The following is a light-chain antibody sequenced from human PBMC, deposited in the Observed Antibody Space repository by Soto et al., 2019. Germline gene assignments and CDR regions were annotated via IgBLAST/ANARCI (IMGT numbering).Light chain of an antibody. Sequence: EIVLTQSPDTLSLSPGERATLSCRASQSVSSSLAWYQQKPGQAPRLLLYDASNRATGIPARFSGSGSGTDFTLTISSLEPEDFAVYYCQQRSNWPPEVTFGPGTKVDSK. J-gene: IGKJ3*01. CDR3: QQRSNWPPEVT. V-gene: IGKV3-11*01. CDR1: QSVSSS. CDR2: DAS.